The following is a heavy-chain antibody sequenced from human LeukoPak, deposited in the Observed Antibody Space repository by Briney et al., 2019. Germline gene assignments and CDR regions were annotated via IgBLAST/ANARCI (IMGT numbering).Heavy chain of an antibody. J-gene: IGHJ4*02. CDR1: GYSISSGYY. D-gene: IGHD4-17*01. CDR3: ARERYGDYIFDY. V-gene: IGHV4-38-2*02. Sequence: SETLSLTCAVSGYSISSGYYWGWIRQPPGKGLEWIGSIYHSGSTYYNPSLKSRVTISVDTSKNQFYLKLSSVTAADTDVYYCARERYGDYIFDYWGQGTLVTVSS. CDR2: IYHSGST.